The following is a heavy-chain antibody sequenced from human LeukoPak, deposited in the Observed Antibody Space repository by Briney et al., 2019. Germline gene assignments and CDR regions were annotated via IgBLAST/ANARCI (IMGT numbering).Heavy chain of an antibody. CDR1: GYTFTSYA. V-gene: IGHV1-2*02. D-gene: IGHD3-16*01. CDR2: INPNSGGT. J-gene: IGHJ4*02. CDR3: ARDRSLSGLIDYFDY. Sequence: GASVKVSCKASGYTFTSYAMNWVRQAPGQGLEWMGWINPNSGGTNYAQKFQGRVTMTRDTSISTAYMELSRLRSDDTAVYYCARDRSLSGLIDYFDYWGQGTLVTVSS.